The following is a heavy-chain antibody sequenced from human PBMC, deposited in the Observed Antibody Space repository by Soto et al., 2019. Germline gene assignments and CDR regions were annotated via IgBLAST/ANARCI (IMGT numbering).Heavy chain of an antibody. CDR3: AKGLDSIATSTLPSFDY. V-gene: IGHV3-23*01. CDR2: ISGSGGST. D-gene: IGHD2-2*01. J-gene: IGHJ4*02. CDR1: GFTFSSYA. Sequence: PGGSLRLSCAASGFTFSSYAMSWVRQAPGTGLEWVSAISGSGGSTYYADSVKGRFTISRDNSKNTLYLQMNSLRAEDTAVCYCAKGLDSIATSTLPSFDYWGKGTLVTVAS.